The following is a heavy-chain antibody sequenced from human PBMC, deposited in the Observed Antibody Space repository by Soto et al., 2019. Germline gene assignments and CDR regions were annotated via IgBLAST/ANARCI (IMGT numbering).Heavy chain of an antibody. J-gene: IGHJ4*02. CDR3: AREEYSSSSALDY. D-gene: IGHD6-6*01. CDR1: GFTFSSYA. Sequence: GGSLRLSCAASGFTFSSYAMHWVRQAPGKGLEWVAVISYDGSNKYYADSVKGRFTISRDNSKNTLYLQMNSLRAEDTAVYYCAREEYSSSSALDYWGQGTLVTVSS. V-gene: IGHV3-30-3*01. CDR2: ISYDGSNK.